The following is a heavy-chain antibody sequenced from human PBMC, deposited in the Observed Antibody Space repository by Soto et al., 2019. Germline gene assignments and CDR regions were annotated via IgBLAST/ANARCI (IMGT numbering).Heavy chain of an antibody. J-gene: IGHJ6*02. D-gene: IGHD6-6*01. CDR2: INSNGRSI. Sequence: EVQLVESGGGLVQPGGSLRLSCAASGFTLTNYWMHWVRQAPVKGLVWVSRINSNGRSITYADSVKGRFTISRDNATNTLYLQMNSLRAEDTAVYYCARGGAARAYYYYGMDVWGQGTTVTVSS. V-gene: IGHV3-74*01. CDR1: GFTLTNYW. CDR3: ARGGAARAYYYYGMDV.